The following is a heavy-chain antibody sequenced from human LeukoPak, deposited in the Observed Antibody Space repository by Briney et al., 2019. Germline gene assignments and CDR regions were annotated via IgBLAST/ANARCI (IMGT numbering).Heavy chain of an antibody. V-gene: IGHV4-34*01. D-gene: IGHD6-13*01. CDR2: INHSGST. CDR1: GGSLSGYY. Sequence: PSGTLSLTCAVYGGSLSGYYWSWIRQPPGRGLEWIGEINHSGSTKYNPSLKSRVTISVDTSRNQFSLKLSSVTAADTAVYYCARGSVAAAYTYWGQGTLVTVSS. J-gene: IGHJ4*02. CDR3: ARGSVAAAYTY.